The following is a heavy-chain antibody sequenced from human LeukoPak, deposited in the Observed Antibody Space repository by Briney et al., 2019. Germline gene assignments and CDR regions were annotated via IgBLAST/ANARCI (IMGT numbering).Heavy chain of an antibody. J-gene: IGHJ4*02. V-gene: IGHV3-15*01. CDR1: GLTFSNAW. D-gene: IGHD5-18*01. Sequence: GGSLRLSCVASGLTFSNAWMSWVRQAPGKGLEWVGRIKSKTDGGTTEFAASVKGRFIILRDESKNTLYLQMNSLKTEDTAVYYCTTDWLDTAIVGYWGQGTLVTVSS. CDR2: IKSKTDGGTT. CDR3: TTDWLDTAIVGY.